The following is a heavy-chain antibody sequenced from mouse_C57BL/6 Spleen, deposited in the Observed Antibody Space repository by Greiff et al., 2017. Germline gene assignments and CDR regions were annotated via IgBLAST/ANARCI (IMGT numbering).Heavy chain of an antibody. J-gene: IGHJ3*01. Sequence: VKLVESGAELMKPGASVKLSCKATGYTFTGYWIAWVKQRPGHGLEWIGEILPGSGSTNYNEKFKGKATFTADPSSNTAYMQLSSLTTADSAIYYWARWGLYYDYDWLAYWGQGTLVTVSA. V-gene: IGHV1-9*01. CDR1: GYTFTGYW. CDR2: ILPGSGST. D-gene: IGHD2-4*01. CDR3: ARWGLYYDYDWLAY.